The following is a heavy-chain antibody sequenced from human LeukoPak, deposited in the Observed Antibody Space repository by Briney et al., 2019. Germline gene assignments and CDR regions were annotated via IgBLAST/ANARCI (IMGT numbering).Heavy chain of an antibody. CDR1: GGSISSSSYY. CDR3: ARVNSGSYYYYYYYMDV. D-gene: IGHD1-26*01. J-gene: IGHJ6*03. CDR2: IYYSGST. V-gene: IGHV4-39*01. Sequence: SETLSLTCTVSGGSISSSSYYWGWIRQPPGKGLEWIGSIYYSGSTYYNPSLKSRVTISVDTSKNQFSLKLSSVTAADTAVYYCARVNSGSYYYYYYYMDVWGKGTTVTVSS.